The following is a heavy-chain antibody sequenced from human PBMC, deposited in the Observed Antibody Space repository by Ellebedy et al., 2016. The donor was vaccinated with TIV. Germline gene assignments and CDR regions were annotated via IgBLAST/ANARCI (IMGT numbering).Heavy chain of an antibody. CDR3: AREWNGYSRGFLDF. D-gene: IGHD5-18*01. V-gene: IGHV4-31*03. J-gene: IGHJ4*02. CDR2: IYYNGSP. CDR1: GASISNSSYY. Sequence: SETLSLTCSVSGASISNSSYYWTWIRQHPGKGLEWIGYIYYNGSPYYNPSLKSRVSMSMDTSKNHFSLNLTSVTAADTAVYYCAREWNGYSRGFLDFWGQGTPVTVSS.